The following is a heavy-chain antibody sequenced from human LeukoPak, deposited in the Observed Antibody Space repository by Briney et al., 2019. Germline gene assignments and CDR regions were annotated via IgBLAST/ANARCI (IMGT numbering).Heavy chain of an antibody. Sequence: GASVKVSCKASGYTFTGYYMHWVRQAPGQGLEWMGWINPNSGGTNYAQKFQGRVTMTRDTSISTAYMELSRLRSDDTAVYYCARDGAVVESLWFGESVNWFDPWGQGTLVTVSS. D-gene: IGHD3-10*01. CDR2: INPNSGGT. V-gene: IGHV1-2*02. CDR1: GYTFTGYY. J-gene: IGHJ5*02. CDR3: ARDGAVVESLWFGESVNWFDP.